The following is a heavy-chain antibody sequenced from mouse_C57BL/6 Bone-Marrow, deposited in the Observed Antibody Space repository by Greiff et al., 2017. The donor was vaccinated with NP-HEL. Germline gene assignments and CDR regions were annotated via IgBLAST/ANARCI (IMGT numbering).Heavy chain of an antibody. CDR3: TTGGNYGDWYFDV. Sequence: EVQLQQSGAELVRPGASVKLSCTASGFNIKDYYMHWVKQRPEQGLEWIGRIDPEDGDTEYAPKFQGKATMTADTSSNTAYLQLSSLTSEDTAVYYCTTGGNYGDWYFDVWGTGTTVTVSS. D-gene: IGHD2-1*01. J-gene: IGHJ1*03. CDR1: GFNIKDYY. V-gene: IGHV14-1*01. CDR2: IDPEDGDT.